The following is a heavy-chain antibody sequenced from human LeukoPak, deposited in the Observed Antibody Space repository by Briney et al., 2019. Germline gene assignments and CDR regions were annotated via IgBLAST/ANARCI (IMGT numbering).Heavy chain of an antibody. CDR3: AAYCSGGSCYSGSGY. D-gene: IGHD2-15*01. CDR1: GFTFSSYA. Sequence: GGSLRLSCAASGFTFSSYAMSWVRQAPGKGLEWVSAISGSGASTYYADSVKGRFTISRDNSKNTLYLQMNSLRAEDTAVYYCAAYCSGGSCYSGSGYWGQGTLVTVSS. J-gene: IGHJ4*02. V-gene: IGHV3-23*01. CDR2: ISGSGAST.